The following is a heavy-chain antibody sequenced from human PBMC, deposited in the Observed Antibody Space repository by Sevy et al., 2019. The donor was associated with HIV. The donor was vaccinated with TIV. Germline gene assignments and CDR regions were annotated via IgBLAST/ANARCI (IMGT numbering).Heavy chain of an antibody. CDR3: AKDVGGFSGFDY. D-gene: IGHD5-12*01. Sequence: GGSLRLSCGASGFKFDDHTMHWVRQAPGKGLQWVSFIGGDKKKSSYASSVQGRLSISRDNRRNTLYLQMHSLRIEDTGLYFCAKDVGGFSGFDYWGQGTLVTVSS. CDR2: IGGDKKKS. CDR1: GFKFDDHT. V-gene: IGHV3-43*01. J-gene: IGHJ4*02.